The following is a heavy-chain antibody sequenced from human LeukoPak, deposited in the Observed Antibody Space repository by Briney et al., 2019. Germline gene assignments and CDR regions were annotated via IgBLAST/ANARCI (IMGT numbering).Heavy chain of an antibody. J-gene: IGHJ4*02. CDR3: ARDIQYADY. CDR2: ISNSGDSI. D-gene: IGHD4-11*01. Sequence: GGSLRLSCEASGFTFHDSYMTWIRQAPGKGLEWVSFISNSGDSIYYADSVKGRFITSRDNAKSSLYLQMNSLRAEDMAVYYCARDIQYADYWGQGTLVTVSS. V-gene: IGHV3-11*04. CDR1: GFTFHDSY.